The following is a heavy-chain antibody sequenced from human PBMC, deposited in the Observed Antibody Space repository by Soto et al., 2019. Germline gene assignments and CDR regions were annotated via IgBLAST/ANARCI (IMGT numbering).Heavy chain of an antibody. Sequence: GGSLRLSCEASGFIFSSHGMHWGRQAPGKGLGWVAVIWYDGSSKFYADSVKGRFTISRNNSKNTLYLQMNSLRAEDTAVYYCASGYCSSTSCYLGYYGMDVWGQGTTVTVSS. CDR2: IWYDGSSK. D-gene: IGHD2-2*01. CDR3: ASGYCSSTSCYLGYYGMDV. V-gene: IGHV3-33*01. J-gene: IGHJ6*02. CDR1: GFIFSSHG.